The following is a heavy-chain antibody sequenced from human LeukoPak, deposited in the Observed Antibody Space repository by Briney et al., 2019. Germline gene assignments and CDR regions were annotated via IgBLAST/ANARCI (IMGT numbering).Heavy chain of an antibody. CDR3: ARAVVGAIHDAFDI. D-gene: IGHD1-26*01. CDR2: IKQDGSEK. V-gene: IGHV3-7*01. Sequence: RGSLKLSCAASGFTFSSYWMGWVRQAPGKGLEWVANIKQDGSEKYYVDSVKGRFTISRDNAKNSLYLQMNSLRAEDTAVYYCARAVVGAIHDAFDIWGQGTMVTVSS. J-gene: IGHJ3*02. CDR1: GFTFSSYW.